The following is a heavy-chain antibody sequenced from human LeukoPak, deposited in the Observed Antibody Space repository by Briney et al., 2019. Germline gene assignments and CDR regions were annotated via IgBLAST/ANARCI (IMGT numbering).Heavy chain of an antibody. J-gene: IGHJ4*02. CDR1: GYTFTSYG. CDR3: ARTNRAYCGGDCYHDFDY. V-gene: IGHV1-18*01. CDR2: ISAYNGNT. D-gene: IGHD2-21*02. Sequence: ASVKVSCKASGYTFTSYGISWVRQAPGQGLEWMGWISAYNGNTNYAQKLQGRVTMTTDTSTSTAYMELRSLRSDDTAVYYCARTNRAYCGGDCYHDFDYWGQGTLVNVSS.